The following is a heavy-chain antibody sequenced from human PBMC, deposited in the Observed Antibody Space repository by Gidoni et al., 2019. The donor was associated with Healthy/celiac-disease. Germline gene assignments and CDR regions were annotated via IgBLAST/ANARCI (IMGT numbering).Heavy chain of an antibody. CDR1: GFTFSSYS. V-gene: IGHV3-48*02. CDR3: ARDYAWVGATGFDY. D-gene: IGHD1-26*01. J-gene: IGHJ4*02. Sequence: EVQLVESGGGLVQPGGSLRLSCAASGFTFSSYSMNWFRQAPGKGLEWVSYISSSSSTIYYADSVKGRFTISRDNAKNSLYLQMNSLRDEDTAVYYCARDYAWVGATGFDYWGQGTLVTVSS. CDR2: ISSSSSTI.